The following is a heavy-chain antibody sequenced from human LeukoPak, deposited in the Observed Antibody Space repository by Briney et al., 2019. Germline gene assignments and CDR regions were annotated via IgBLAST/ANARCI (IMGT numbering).Heavy chain of an antibody. D-gene: IGHD3-3*01. Sequence: SVHVSCQPSVSTFSSYAISWVRQTPRKGLEWMEWIIPTFCTPNSAQKFQGTVTITADAFTSTTYMELSSLRSEDTAVYYCARASYDFLSGYHVWGQGTLVTVSS. CDR2: IIPTFCTP. CDR3: ARASYDFLSGYHV. J-gene: IGHJ4*02. V-gene: IGHV1-69*13. CDR1: VSTFSSYA.